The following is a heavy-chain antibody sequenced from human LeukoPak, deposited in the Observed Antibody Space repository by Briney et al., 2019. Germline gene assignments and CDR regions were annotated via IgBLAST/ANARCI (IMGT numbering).Heavy chain of an antibody. J-gene: IGHJ4*02. CDR2: INHSGST. CDR1: GGSFSGYY. V-gene: IGHV4-34*01. D-gene: IGHD2-2*01. CDR3: ANLGYCSSTSCYRDY. Sequence: SSETLSLTCAVYGGSFSGYYWSWIRQPPGKGLEWIGEINHSGSTNYNPSLKSRVTTSVDTSKNQFSLKLSSVTAADTAVYYCANLGYCSSTSCYRDYWGQGTLVTVSS.